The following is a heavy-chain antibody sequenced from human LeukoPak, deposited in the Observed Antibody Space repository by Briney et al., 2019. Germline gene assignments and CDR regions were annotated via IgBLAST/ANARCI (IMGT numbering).Heavy chain of an antibody. Sequence: SQTLSLTCAISGDSVSSNSAAWNWIRQSPSRGLEWLGRTYYRSKWYNDYAVSVKSRITINPDTSKNQFSLQLNSVTPEDTAVYYCARGYSSSTESYYYYYMDVWGKGTTVTVSS. CDR1: GDSVSSNSAA. D-gene: IGHD6-13*01. J-gene: IGHJ6*03. CDR2: TYYRSKWYN. V-gene: IGHV6-1*01. CDR3: ARGYSSSTESYYYYYMDV.